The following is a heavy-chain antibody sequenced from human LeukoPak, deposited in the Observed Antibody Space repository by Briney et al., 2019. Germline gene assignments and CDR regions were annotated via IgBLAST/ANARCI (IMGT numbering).Heavy chain of an antibody. D-gene: IGHD6-6*01. CDR1: GGSISSYY. Sequence: SETLSLTCTVSGGSISSYYWSWIRQPPGKGLEWIGYIYYSGSTNYNPSLKSRATISVATSKNQFSLNLSSVTAADTAVYYCAREYSSSSYVELWGQGTLVTVSS. V-gene: IGHV4-59*01. J-gene: IGHJ4*02. CDR3: AREYSSSSYVEL. CDR2: IYYSGST.